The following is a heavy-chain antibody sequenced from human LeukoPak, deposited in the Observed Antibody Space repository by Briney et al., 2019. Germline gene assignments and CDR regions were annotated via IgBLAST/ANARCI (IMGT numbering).Heavy chain of an antibody. V-gene: IGHV3-64*01. CDR3: ARGGSMIVMGPDY. CDR1: GFTFSTYA. J-gene: IGHJ4*02. CDR2: ISSNGGST. D-gene: IGHD3-22*01. Sequence: GGSLRLSCAASGFTFSTYAMHWVRQAPGKGLEYVSAISSNGGSTFYANFLKGRFTISRDNSKNALYLQMGSLRVEDMAVYYCARGGSMIVMGPDYWGQGTLVTVSS.